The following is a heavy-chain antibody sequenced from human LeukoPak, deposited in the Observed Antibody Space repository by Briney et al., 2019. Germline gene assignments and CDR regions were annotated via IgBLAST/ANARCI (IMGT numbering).Heavy chain of an antibody. J-gene: IGHJ5*01. CDR2: INHSGST. CDR3: ARRWWRGIAVPDTRDNWNRERVTTFDS. CDR1: GGSFSGYY. V-gene: IGHV4-34*01. D-gene: IGHD6-19*01. Sequence: SETLSLTCAVYGGSFSGYYWTWTRQSPGKGLEWIGEINHSGSTNYNPSLKSRVTISVDTSKNQFSLKLSSMTAADMAIYYCARRWWRGIAVPDTRDNWNRERVTTFDSWGQGTLVTVSS.